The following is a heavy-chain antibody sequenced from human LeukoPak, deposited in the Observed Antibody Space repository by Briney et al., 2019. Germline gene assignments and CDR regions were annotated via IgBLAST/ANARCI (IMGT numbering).Heavy chain of an antibody. CDR3: AGRSGSYYKLND. Sequence: PGGSLRLSCAASGFTFSTYSMNWVRQAPGKGLEWVAFIRYDGSNKYYADSVKGRFTISRDNSKNTLYLQMNSLRAEDTAVYYCAGRSGSYYKLNDWGQGTLVTVSS. D-gene: IGHD3-10*01. CDR1: GFTFSTYS. J-gene: IGHJ4*02. CDR2: IRYDGSNK. V-gene: IGHV3-30*02.